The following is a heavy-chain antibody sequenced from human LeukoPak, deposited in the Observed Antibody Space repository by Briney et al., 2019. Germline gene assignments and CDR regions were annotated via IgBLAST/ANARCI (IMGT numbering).Heavy chain of an antibody. V-gene: IGHV3-33*01. D-gene: IGHD4-17*01. Sequence: GRSLRLSCAASGFTFSSYGMHWVRQAPGKGLEWVAVIWYDGSNKYYADSVKGRFTISRDNSRNTLYLQMNSLRAEDAAVYYCARDHDYGDYRPDYWGQGTLVTVSS. J-gene: IGHJ4*02. CDR2: IWYDGSNK. CDR1: GFTFSSYG. CDR3: ARDHDYGDYRPDY.